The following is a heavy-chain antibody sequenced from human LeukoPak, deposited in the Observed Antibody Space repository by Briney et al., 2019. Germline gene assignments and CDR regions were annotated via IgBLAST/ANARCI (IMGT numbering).Heavy chain of an antibody. CDR1: GHTSTTYA. J-gene: IGHJ6*02. D-gene: IGHD2-2*01. Sequence: ASVKVSCKASGHTSTTYAIHWVRQAPGQGLEWMGWINAGNGNIKYSQKLQGRVTNTGDTSASTAYMELSSLRSEDTAVYYCARGYCSSTSCYMDVWGQGTTVT. V-gene: IGHV1-3*01. CDR3: ARGYCSSTSCYMDV. CDR2: INAGNGNI.